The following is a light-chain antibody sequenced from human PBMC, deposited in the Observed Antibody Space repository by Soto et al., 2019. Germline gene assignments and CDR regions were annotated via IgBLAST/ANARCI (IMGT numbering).Light chain of an antibody. CDR2: GAS. J-gene: IGKJ1*01. CDR3: QQYHSWALT. CDR1: PSVSSN. V-gene: IGKV3-15*01. Sequence: EIVMTQSTATLSVSPGARATLSCRSSPSVSSNLAWYHQKPGQAPRLLIYGASTRATGIPARFIGSGSATEFTLTFSSPQCYDFAAYYWQQYHSWALTFGQGTKVEI.